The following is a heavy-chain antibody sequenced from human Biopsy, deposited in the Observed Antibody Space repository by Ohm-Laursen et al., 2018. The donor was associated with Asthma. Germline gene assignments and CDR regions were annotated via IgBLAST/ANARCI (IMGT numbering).Heavy chain of an antibody. CDR2: VSLNGENT. J-gene: IGHJ6*02. Sequence: RLPCAASGFSFSSYAMSWVRQAPGQGLEWVSSVSLNGENTYYTDSVKGRFTISRDNPENTLYLQMSSLGAEDTAIYYCAKDKVGAANSYQYGMDVWGQGTTVTVSS. V-gene: IGHV3-23*01. CDR3: AKDKVGAANSYQYGMDV. D-gene: IGHD1-26*01. CDR1: GFSFSSYA.